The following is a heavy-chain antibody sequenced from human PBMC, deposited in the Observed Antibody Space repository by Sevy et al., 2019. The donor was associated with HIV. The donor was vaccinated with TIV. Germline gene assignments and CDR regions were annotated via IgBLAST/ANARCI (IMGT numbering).Heavy chain of an antibody. D-gene: IGHD3-22*01. J-gene: IGHJ6*02. CDR1: GFTFSKYG. CDR3: VGGADYYDNGGSDSDV. Sequence: GGSLRLSCAASGFTFSKYGMHWVRQAPGKGLEWVAVIWYDGSSEYYADSVKGRFTISRDNSNNTLYLQVNSLGAEDTAVYYRVGGADYYDNGGSDSDVWGQGTTVTVSS. CDR2: IWYDGSSE. V-gene: IGHV3-33*01.